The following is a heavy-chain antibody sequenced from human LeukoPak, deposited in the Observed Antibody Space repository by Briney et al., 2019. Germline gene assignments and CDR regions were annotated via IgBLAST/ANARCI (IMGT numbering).Heavy chain of an antibody. Sequence: SETLSLTCTVSGGSISSYYWSWIRQPPGKGLEWIGYIYYSGSTNYKSSLKSRVTISVDTSKNQFSLNVRSVTAADTAVYYCARITFWSGFDCWGQGTLVTVSS. CDR3: ARITFWSGFDC. CDR2: IYYSGST. V-gene: IGHV4-59*08. CDR1: GGSISSYY. D-gene: IGHD3-3*01. J-gene: IGHJ4*02.